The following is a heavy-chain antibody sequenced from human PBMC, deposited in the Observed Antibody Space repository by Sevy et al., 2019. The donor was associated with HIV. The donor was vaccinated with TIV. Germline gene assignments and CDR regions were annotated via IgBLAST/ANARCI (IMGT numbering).Heavy chain of an antibody. CDR2: IWYDGSNK. Sequence: GGSLRLSCAASGFTFSSYGMHWVRQAPGKGLEWAALIWYDGSNKYYADSVKGRFTISRDNSKNTLYLQMYSLGAEDTAVYYCVSGAYYYESRTENFDYWGQGTLVTVSS. D-gene: IGHD3-22*01. V-gene: IGHV3-33*01. J-gene: IGHJ4*02. CDR1: GFTFSSYG. CDR3: VSGAYYYESRTENFDY.